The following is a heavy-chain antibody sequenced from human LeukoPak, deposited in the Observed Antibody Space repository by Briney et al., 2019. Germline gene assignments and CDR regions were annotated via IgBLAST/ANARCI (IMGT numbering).Heavy chain of an antibody. J-gene: IGHJ4*02. D-gene: IGHD6-13*01. CDR2: ISNSDTI. Sequence: GGSLRLSCAASGFTFSDYYMGWIRQAPGKGLEWVSYISNSDTIYYADSVKGRFTISRDNAKNSLYLQMNSLRAEDTAVYYCAKDIVAAGLFFDYWGQGTLVTVSS. CDR1: GFTFSDYY. CDR3: AKDIVAAGLFFDY. V-gene: IGHV3-11*01.